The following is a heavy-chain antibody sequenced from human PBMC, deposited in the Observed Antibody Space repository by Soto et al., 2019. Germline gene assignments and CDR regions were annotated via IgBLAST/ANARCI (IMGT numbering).Heavy chain of an antibody. J-gene: IGHJ4*02. CDR3: ARDLVWSGNYYFDY. V-gene: IGHV4-30-4*01. CDR2: IYYSGST. CDR1: GGSISSGDYY. D-gene: IGHD3-3*01. Sequence: PSETLSLTCTVSGGSISSGDYYWSWIRQPPGKGLEWIGYIYYSGSTYYNPSLKSRVTISVDTSKNQFSLKLSSVTAADTAVYYCARDLVWSGNYYFDYWGQGTLVTVSS.